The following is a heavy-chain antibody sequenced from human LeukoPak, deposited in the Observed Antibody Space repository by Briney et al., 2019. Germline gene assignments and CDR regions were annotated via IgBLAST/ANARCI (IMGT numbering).Heavy chain of an antibody. J-gene: IGHJ4*02. CDR2: INPNSGGT. CDR3: ATDLPLIAARAEGFDY. V-gene: IGHV1-2*02. D-gene: IGHD6-6*01. CDR1: GYTFTGYY. Sequence: ASVKVSCKASGYTFTGYYMHWVRQAPGQGLEWMGWINPNSGGTNYAQKFQGRVTMTEDTPTDTAYMELSSLRSEDTAVYYCATDLPLIAARAEGFDYWGQGTLVTVSS.